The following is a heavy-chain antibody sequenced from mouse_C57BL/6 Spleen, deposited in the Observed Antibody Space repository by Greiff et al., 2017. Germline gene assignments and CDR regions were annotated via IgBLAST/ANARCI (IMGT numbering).Heavy chain of an antibody. J-gene: IGHJ2*01. CDR2: IYPGSGST. Sequence: QVQLQQPGAELVKPGASVTMSCKASGYTFTSYWITWVKQRPGQGLEWIGDIYPGSGSTNYNEKFKSKATLTVDTSSSTAYMQLSSLTSEDSAVYYCAREGLWLHYFDYWGQGTTLTVSS. V-gene: IGHV1-55*01. CDR1: GYTFTSYW. D-gene: IGHD2-2*01. CDR3: AREGLWLHYFDY.